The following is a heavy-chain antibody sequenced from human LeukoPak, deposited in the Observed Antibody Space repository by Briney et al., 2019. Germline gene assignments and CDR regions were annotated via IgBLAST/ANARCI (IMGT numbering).Heavy chain of an antibody. V-gene: IGHV1-2*02. D-gene: IGHD2-15*01. CDR1: GYTFTDYY. Sequence: EASVKVFCKASGYTFTDYYMHWVRQAPGQAFEWMGWINPNDGDTNYAQKFQGRVPMTRDTSISPAHMEVSRLRSDDTAVYYCARANFLYCSSSTCFFDYWGQGTLVTVSS. CDR2: INPNDGDT. CDR3: ARANFLYCSSSTCFFDY. J-gene: IGHJ4*02.